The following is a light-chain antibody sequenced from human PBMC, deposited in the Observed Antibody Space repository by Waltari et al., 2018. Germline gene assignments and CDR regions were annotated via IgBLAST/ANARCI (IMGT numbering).Light chain of an antibody. J-gene: IGKJ1*01. V-gene: IGKV1-39*01. CDR2: GAS. CDR3: QQSYKLPPT. CDR1: QSISSY. Sequence: DIQMTQSPSSLSASVGDRVTITCRASQSISSYLNWYQQKPGKAPKLLIYGASSLRGGAPSRFSGSRSGTDFTLTIISLQPDDFGNYYCQQSYKLPPTFGLGTKVEI.